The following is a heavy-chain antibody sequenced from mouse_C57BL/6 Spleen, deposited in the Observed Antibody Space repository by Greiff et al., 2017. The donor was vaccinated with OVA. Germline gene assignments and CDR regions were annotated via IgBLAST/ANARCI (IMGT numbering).Heavy chain of an antibody. CDR1: GFYIKDYY. Sequence: EVQLQQSGAELVKPGASVKLSCTASGFYIKDYYMHWVKQRTEQGLEWIGRIDPEDGETKYAPKFQGKATITADTSSNTAYLQLRILTSEDTAIYYCARVEIYDGYYTAMDYWGQGTSVTVSS. V-gene: IGHV14-2*01. J-gene: IGHJ4*01. CDR2: IDPEDGET. CDR3: ARVEIYDGYYTAMDY. D-gene: IGHD2-3*01.